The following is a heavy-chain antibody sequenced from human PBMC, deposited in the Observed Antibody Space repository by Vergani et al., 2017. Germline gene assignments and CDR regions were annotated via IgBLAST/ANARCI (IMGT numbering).Heavy chain of an antibody. D-gene: IGHD6-13*01. Sequence: QLQLQESGPGLVKPSETLSLTCPVSGGSISSSSYYWGWIRQPPGKGLEWIGSIYYSGSTYYNPYLKSRVTISVDTAKNQFSLKLSSVTAADTAVYYCAREEWGAAAGTWWFDPWGQGTLVTVSS. CDR2: IYYSGST. CDR1: GGSISSSSYY. V-gene: IGHV4-39*07. J-gene: IGHJ5*02. CDR3: AREEWGAAAGTWWFDP.